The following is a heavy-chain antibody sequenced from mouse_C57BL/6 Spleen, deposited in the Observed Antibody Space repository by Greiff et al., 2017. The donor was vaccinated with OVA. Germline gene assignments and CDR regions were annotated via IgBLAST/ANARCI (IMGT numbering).Heavy chain of an antibody. CDR3: AREGTTVVPFAY. CDR1: GYTFTSYW. V-gene: IGHV1-53*01. Sequence: VQLQQPGTELVKPGASVKLSCKASGYTFTSYWMHWVKQRPGQGLEWIGNINPSNGGTNYNEKFKSKATLTVDKSSSTAYMQLSSLTSEDSAVDYCAREGTTVVPFAYWGQGTLVTVSA. D-gene: IGHD1-1*01. CDR2: INPSNGGT. J-gene: IGHJ3*01.